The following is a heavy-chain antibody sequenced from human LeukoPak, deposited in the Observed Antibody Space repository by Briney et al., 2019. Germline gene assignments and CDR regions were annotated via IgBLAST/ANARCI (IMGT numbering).Heavy chain of an antibody. V-gene: IGHV3-23*01. Sequence: RSGGSLRLSCAASGFTFSSYAMSWVRQAPGKGLEWVSAISGSGGSTYYADSVKGRFTISRDNSKNMLYLQMNSLGAEDTAVYYCAKDRSDNSSWYCMDVWGQGTTVTVSS. CDR1: GFTFSSYA. J-gene: IGHJ6*02. CDR2: ISGSGGST. D-gene: IGHD6-19*01. CDR3: AKDRSDNSSWYCMDV.